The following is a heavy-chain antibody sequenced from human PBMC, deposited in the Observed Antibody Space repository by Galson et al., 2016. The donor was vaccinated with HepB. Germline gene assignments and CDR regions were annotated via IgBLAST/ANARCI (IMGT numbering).Heavy chain of an antibody. D-gene: IGHD2-2*01. CDR1: GFTFDDYA. V-gene: IGHV3-9*01. CDR2: INWNSGSI. CDR3: AKHGGYCSSTSCQEGFDY. J-gene: IGHJ4*02. Sequence: SLRLSCAASGFTFDDYAMHWVRQAPGKGLEWVSGINWNSGSIGYADSVKGRFSISRDNAKNSLYLQMNSLRAEDTALYYCAKHGGYCSSTSCQEGFDYWGQGTLVTVSS.